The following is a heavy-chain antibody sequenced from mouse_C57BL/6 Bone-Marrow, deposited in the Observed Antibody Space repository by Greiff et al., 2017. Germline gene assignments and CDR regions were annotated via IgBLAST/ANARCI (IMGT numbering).Heavy chain of an antibody. CDR2: IDPENGDT. V-gene: IGHV14-4*01. CDR3: TTRDYYGSSYGDY. D-gene: IGHD1-1*01. Sequence: VHVKQSGAELVRPGASVKLSCTASGFNIKDDYMHWVKQRPEQGLEWIGWIDPENGDTEYASKFQGKATITADTSSNTAYLQLSSLTSEDTAVYYCTTRDYYGSSYGDYWGQGTTLTVSS. CDR1: GFNIKDDY. J-gene: IGHJ2*01.